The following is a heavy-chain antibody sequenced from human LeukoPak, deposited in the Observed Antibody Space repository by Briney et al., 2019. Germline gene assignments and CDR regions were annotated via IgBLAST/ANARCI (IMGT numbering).Heavy chain of an antibody. D-gene: IGHD4-11*01. Sequence: SETLSLTCTVSGGSISSYYWSWIRQPPGKGLEWIGYIYYSGSTNYNPSLKGRVTISVDTSKNQFSLKLSSVTAADTAVYYCARVNYVDYYYGMDVWGQGTTVTVSS. CDR1: GGSISSYY. J-gene: IGHJ6*02. V-gene: IGHV4-59*01. CDR2: IYYSGST. CDR3: ARVNYVDYYYGMDV.